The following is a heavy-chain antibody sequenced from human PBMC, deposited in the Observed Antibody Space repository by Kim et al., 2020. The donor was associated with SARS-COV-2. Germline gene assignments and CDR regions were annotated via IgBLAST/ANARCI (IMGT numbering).Heavy chain of an antibody. CDR1: GDSFTSSNYY. J-gene: IGHJ2*01. Sequence: SETLSLSCTVSGDSFTSSNYYWGWIRQPPGKRLEWLGSISYSGNTLYTPSLKSRVTLSVDTSRNQFSLKLNSVTATDTALYYCASQVVVTAILGTTWYFDLWGRGTPVTVSS. CDR2: ISYSGNT. CDR3: ASQVVVTAILGTTWYFDL. D-gene: IGHD2-21*02. V-gene: IGHV4-39*01.